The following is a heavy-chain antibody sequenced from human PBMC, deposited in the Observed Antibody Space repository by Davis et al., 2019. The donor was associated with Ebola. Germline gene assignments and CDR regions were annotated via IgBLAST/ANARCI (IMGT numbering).Heavy chain of an antibody. CDR3: ARRAFTIFGVVDGMDV. V-gene: IGHV4-34*01. CDR2: INHSGST. D-gene: IGHD3-3*01. CDR1: GGSISSYY. J-gene: IGHJ6*02. Sequence: MPSETLSLTCTVSGGSISSYYWSWIRQPPGKGLEWIGEINHSGSTNYNPSLKSRVTISVDTSKNQFSLKLSSVTAADTAVYYCARRAFTIFGVVDGMDVWGQGTTVTVSS.